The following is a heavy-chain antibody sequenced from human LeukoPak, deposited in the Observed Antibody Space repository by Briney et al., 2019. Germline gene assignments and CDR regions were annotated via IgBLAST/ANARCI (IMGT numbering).Heavy chain of an antibody. J-gene: IGHJ4*02. CDR1: GFTFSDYW. CDR3: AREKSWSRDY. Sequence: GWSLRLSCATSGFTFSDYWMDWVRQAPGKGLEWVANIKPDGSEKYYVDSVKGRFTISRDNIKNSLSLQMNSLRAEDTAVYYCAREKSWSRDYWGPGTLVTVSS. CDR2: IKPDGSEK. D-gene: IGHD2-8*01. V-gene: IGHV3-7*01.